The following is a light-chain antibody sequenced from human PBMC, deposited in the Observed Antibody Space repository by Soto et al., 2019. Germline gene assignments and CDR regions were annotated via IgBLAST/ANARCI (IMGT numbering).Light chain of an antibody. J-gene: IGLJ1*01. Sequence: QSALTQPASVSGSPGQSITISCTGTSSDVGGYNYVSWHQQHPGEAPKLMIFDVNNRPSGISNRFSGSKSGNTASLTISGLRAEDEADYYCSSYTSSHTCVFGTGTKVTVL. CDR3: SSYTSSHTCV. CDR2: DVN. CDR1: SSDVGGYNY. V-gene: IGLV2-14*01.